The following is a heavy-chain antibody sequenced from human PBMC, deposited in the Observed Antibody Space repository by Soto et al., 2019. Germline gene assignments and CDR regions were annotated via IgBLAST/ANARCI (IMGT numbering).Heavy chain of an antibody. D-gene: IGHD3-3*01. CDR1: GYTFTSFG. Sequence: QVHLVQSGAEVKKPGASVNVSCKASGYTFTSFGISWVRQAPGQGLEWMGWIGVYNDKTNYAQKFQGRVTMTTDRSTSAAYMELGSLRSDDTDVYYCARVYDFWSGYQSPFDYWGQGTLVTVSS. V-gene: IGHV1-18*01. CDR3: ARVYDFWSGYQSPFDY. CDR2: IGVYNDKT. J-gene: IGHJ4*02.